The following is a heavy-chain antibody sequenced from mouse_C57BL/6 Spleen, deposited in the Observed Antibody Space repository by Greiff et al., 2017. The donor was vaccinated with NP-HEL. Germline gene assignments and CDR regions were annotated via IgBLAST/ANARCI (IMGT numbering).Heavy chain of an antibody. V-gene: IGHV1-26*01. CDR3: EREGPGGAMDY. J-gene: IGHJ4*01. CDR1: GYTFTDYY. CDR2: INPNNGGT. D-gene: IGHD3-3*01. Sequence: EVQLHQSGPELVKPGASVKISCKASGYTFTDYYMNWVKQSHGKSLEWIGDINPNNGGTSYNQKFKGKATLTVAKSSTTACIELRSLRTEDSAVYYCEREGPGGAMDYWGQGTSVTVSS.